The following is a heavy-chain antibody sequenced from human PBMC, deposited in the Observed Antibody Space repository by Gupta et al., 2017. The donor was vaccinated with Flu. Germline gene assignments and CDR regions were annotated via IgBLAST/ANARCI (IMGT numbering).Heavy chain of an antibody. V-gene: IGHV1-2*02. CDR3: ASLRSLGTTAYYYYGMDV. Sequence: QGLEWMGWINPNSGGTNYAQKFQGRVTMTRDTSISTAYMELSRLRSDDTAVYYCASLRSLGTTAYYYYGMDVWGQGTTVTVSS. J-gene: IGHJ6*02. CDR2: INPNSGGT. D-gene: IGHD1-7*01.